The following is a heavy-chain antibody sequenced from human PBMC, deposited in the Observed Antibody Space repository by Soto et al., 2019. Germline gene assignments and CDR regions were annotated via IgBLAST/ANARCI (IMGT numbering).Heavy chain of an antibody. J-gene: IGHJ4*02. Sequence: PGGSLRLSCAASGFTVSSNYMSWVRQAPGKGLEWVSVIYSGGSTYYADSVKGRFTISRDNSKNTLYLQMNSLRAEDTAVYYCAREMNSGVATLDYWGQGTLVTVSS. D-gene: IGHD5-12*01. CDR1: GFTVSSNY. V-gene: IGHV3-53*01. CDR3: AREMNSGVATLDY. CDR2: IYSGGST.